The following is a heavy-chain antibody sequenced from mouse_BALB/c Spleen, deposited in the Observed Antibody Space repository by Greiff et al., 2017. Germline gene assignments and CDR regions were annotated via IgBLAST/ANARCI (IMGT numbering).Heavy chain of an antibody. D-gene: IGHD2-14*01. CDR2: INSNGGST. Sequence: DVMLVESGGGLVQPGGSLKLSCAASGFTFSSYGMSWVRQTPDKRLELVATINSNGGSTYYPDSVKGRFTISRDNAKNTLYLQMSSLKSEDTAMYYCARDRYDDYYAMDYWGQGTSVTVSS. V-gene: IGHV5-6-3*01. CDR3: ARDRYDDYYAMDY. J-gene: IGHJ4*01. CDR1: GFTFSSYG.